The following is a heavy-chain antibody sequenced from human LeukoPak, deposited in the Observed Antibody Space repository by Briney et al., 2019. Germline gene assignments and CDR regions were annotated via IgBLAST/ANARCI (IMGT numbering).Heavy chain of an antibody. CDR3: AKDLGGSPF. D-gene: IGHD1-26*01. Sequence: GRSLRLSCAASGFSFSSFGMHWVRQAPGNGLEGVALIWYDGSNKYYADSVKGRFTISRDNSKNTLFLQMNSLRAEDTAMYYCAKDLGGSPFWGQGTLVTVTS. CDR1: GFSFSSFG. V-gene: IGHV3-33*06. J-gene: IGHJ4*02. CDR2: IWYDGSNK.